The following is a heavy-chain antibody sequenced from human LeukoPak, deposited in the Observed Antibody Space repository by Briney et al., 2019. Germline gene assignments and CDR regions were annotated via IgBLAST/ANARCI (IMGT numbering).Heavy chain of an antibody. CDR1: GFTVSSAY. J-gene: IGHJ4*02. Sequence: GGSLRLSCAASGFTVSSAYMTWVRQAPGKGLEGVSLIYSAGTTYYADSVKGRFTISRDNSRNTLYLQMDSLRAEDTAMYYCARASRGFTLEFDYWGQGTLVTVSS. D-gene: IGHD3-10*01. V-gene: IGHV3-53*01. CDR3: ARASRGFTLEFDY. CDR2: IYSAGTT.